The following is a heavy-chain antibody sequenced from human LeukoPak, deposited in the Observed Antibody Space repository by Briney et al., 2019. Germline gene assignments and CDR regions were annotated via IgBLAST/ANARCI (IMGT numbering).Heavy chain of an antibody. CDR2: ISGSGGST. J-gene: IGHJ4*02. V-gene: IGHV3-23*01. CDR3: AKYSSGWYYGGPLYYFDY. Sequence: PGGSLRLSCAASGFTFSSYAMSWVRQAPGKGLEWVSAISGSGGSTYYADSVKGRFTISRDNSKNTLYLQMNSLRAEDTAVYYCAKYSSGWYYGGPLYYFDYWGQGTLVTVSS. D-gene: IGHD6-19*01. CDR1: GFTFSSYA.